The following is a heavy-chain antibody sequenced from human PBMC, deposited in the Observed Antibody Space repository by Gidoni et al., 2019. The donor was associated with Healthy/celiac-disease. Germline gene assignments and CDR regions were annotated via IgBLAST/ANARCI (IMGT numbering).Heavy chain of an antibody. V-gene: IGHV1-69*01. CDR3: ARRRDGYNFDY. CDR1: GATFSSYA. Sequence: QAQLVPSGAEVKKPGSSVKVSCKASGATFSSYAISWVRQAPGQGLEWMGGIIPIFGTANYAQKFQGRVTITADESTSTAYMELSSLRSEDTAVYYCARRRDGYNFDYWGQGTLVTVSS. CDR2: IIPIFGTA. D-gene: IGHD5-12*01. J-gene: IGHJ4*02.